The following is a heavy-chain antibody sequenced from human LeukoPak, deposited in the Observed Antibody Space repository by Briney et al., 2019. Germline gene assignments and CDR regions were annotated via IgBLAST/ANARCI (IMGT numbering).Heavy chain of an antibody. J-gene: IGHJ4*02. D-gene: IGHD4-11*01. CDR1: GYTFTGYY. Sequence: ASVKVSCKASGYTFTGYYMHWVRQAPGQGLEWMGWINPNSGGTNYAQKFQGRVTMTRDTPISTAYMELSRLRSDDTAVYYCARGLTTVTLYYFDYWGQGTLVTVSS. CDR2: INPNSGGT. V-gene: IGHV1-2*02. CDR3: ARGLTTVTLYYFDY.